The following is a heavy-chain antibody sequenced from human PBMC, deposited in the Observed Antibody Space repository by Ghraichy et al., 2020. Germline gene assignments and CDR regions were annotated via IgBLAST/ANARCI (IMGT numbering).Heavy chain of an antibody. CDR1: DGSISSYY. J-gene: IGHJ6*02. CDR2: IYYSGST. D-gene: IGHD3-10*01. Sequence: SETLSLTCTVSDGSISSYYWSWIRQPPGKGLEWIGYIYYSGSTNYNPSLKSRVTISVDTSKNQFSLKLNSVTAADTAVYYCARVAGKTYYYGVDLWGQGTTVTVSS. CDR3: ARVAGKTYYYGVDL. V-gene: IGHV4-59*01.